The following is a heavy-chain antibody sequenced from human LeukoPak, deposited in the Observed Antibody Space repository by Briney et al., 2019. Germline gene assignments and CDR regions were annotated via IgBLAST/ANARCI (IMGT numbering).Heavy chain of an antibody. V-gene: IGHV4-39*01. CDR3: ATRAYYDYVWGSYRSAAAFDY. D-gene: IGHD3-16*02. J-gene: IGHJ4*02. CDR2: IYYSGSA. CDR1: GVSISSSNSY. Sequence: PSETLSLTCTVSGVSISSSNSYWGWIRQPPGKGLEWIGSIYYSGSAYYNPSLKSRVTISVDTSKNQFSLKLSSVTAADTAVYYCATRAYYDYVWGSYRSAAAFDYWGQGTLVTVSS.